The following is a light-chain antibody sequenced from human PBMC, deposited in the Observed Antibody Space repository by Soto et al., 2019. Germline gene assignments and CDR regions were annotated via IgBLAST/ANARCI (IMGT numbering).Light chain of an antibody. CDR2: DAS. CDR3: QQYNNLPRT. V-gene: IGKV3-15*01. J-gene: IGKJ4*02. Sequence: EIVMTQSPASLSVSPGESATLSCRASQSVSRNLAWYQQKPGQAPRLLIYDASTRATGMPVRFSGSGSGTEFTLPISDLQSEDLAVYYCQQYNNLPRTFGRGTKVEIK. CDR1: QSVSRN.